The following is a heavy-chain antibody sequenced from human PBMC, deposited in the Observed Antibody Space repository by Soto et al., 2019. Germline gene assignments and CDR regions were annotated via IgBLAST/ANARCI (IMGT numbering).Heavy chain of an antibody. CDR3: AEDLSGYEAFDY. V-gene: IGHV3-23*01. J-gene: IGHJ4*02. D-gene: IGHD3-22*01. CDR2: ISGSGGST. CDR1: GFTFSSYA. Sequence: VGSLRLSCAASGFTFSSYAMSWVRQAPGKGLEWVSAISGSGGSTYYADSVKGRFTISRDNSKNTLYLQMNSLRAEDTAVYYCAEDLSGYEAFDYWGQGTLVTVSS.